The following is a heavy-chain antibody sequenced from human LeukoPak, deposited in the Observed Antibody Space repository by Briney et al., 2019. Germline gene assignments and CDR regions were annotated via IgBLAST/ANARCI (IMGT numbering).Heavy chain of an antibody. CDR1: GFTVSSNY. D-gene: IGHD3-22*01. J-gene: IGHJ6*02. CDR2: IYSGGST. CDR3: ARDSSGYYYNYYYGMDV. Sequence: GGSLRLSCAASGFTVSSNYMSWVRQAPGKGLEWVSVIYSGGSTYYADSVKGRFTISRDNSKNTLYLQMNSLRAEDTAVYYCARDSSGYYYNYYYGMDVWGQGTTVTVSS. V-gene: IGHV3-53*01.